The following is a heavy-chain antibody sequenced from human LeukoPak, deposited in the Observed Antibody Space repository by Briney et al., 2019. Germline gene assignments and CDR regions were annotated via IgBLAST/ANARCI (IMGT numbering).Heavy chain of an antibody. J-gene: IGHJ4*02. Sequence: ASVKVSCKASGSTFTSYYMHWVRQAPGQGLEWMGIINPSGGSTSYAQKFQGRVTMTRDTSTSTVYMELSSLRSEDTAVYYCARKGIAVAGLDYWGQGTLVTVSS. CDR3: ARKGIAVAGLDY. V-gene: IGHV1-46*01. CDR1: GSTFTSYY. CDR2: INPSGGST. D-gene: IGHD6-19*01.